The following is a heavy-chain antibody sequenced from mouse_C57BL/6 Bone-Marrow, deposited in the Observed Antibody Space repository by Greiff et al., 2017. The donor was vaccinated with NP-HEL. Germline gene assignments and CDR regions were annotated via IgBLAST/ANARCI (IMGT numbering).Heavy chain of an antibody. D-gene: IGHD1-1*01. CDR1: GFNIKDDY. Sequence: EVQLMESGAELVRPGASVKLSCTASGFNIKDDYMHWVKQRPEQGLEWIGWIDPENGDTEYASKFQGKATITADTSSNTAYLQLSSLTSEDTAVYYCTTAGYYYGSLWYFDVWGTGTTVTVSS. V-gene: IGHV14-4*01. J-gene: IGHJ1*03. CDR3: TTAGYYYGSLWYFDV. CDR2: IDPENGDT.